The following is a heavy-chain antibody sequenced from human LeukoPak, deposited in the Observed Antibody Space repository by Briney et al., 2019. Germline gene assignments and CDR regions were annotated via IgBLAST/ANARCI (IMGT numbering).Heavy chain of an antibody. CDR2: IYYSGNT. CDR1: GGSVSSGSYY. Sequence: PSETLSLTCTVSGGSVSSGSYYWSWIRQPPGKGLEWIGYIYYSGNTNYNPSLKSRVTISVDTSKNQFSLKLSSVTAADTAVYYCAQGYMSIAASLGAFDIWGQGTMVTVSS. CDR3: AQGYMSIAASLGAFDI. V-gene: IGHV4-61*01. D-gene: IGHD6-6*01. J-gene: IGHJ3*02.